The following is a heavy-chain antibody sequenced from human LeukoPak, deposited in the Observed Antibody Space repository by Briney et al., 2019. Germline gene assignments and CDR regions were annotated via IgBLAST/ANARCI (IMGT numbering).Heavy chain of an antibody. CDR3: AALDHGHDY. CDR1: GFTFSSYW. J-gene: IGHJ4*02. Sequence: GGSLRLSCAASGFTFSSYWMTWIRQAPGKGLEWVANIKRDGSAKHYVDSVKGRFTISRDNAKNSLYLQMNSLRAEDTAVYYCAALDHGHDYWGQGTLVTVSS. V-gene: IGHV3-7*01. CDR2: IKRDGSAK.